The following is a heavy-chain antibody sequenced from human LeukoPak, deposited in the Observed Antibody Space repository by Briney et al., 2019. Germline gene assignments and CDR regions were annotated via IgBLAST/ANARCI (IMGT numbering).Heavy chain of an antibody. J-gene: IGHJ6*02. CDR2: ISYDGSNK. CDR1: GFTFSSYG. D-gene: IGHD6-13*01. CDR3: AKDIRREGSSWKPTKYYYYGMDV. V-gene: IGHV3-30*18. Sequence: GRSLRLSCAASGFTFSSYGMHWVRQAPGKGLEWVAVISYDGSNKYYADSVKGRFTISRDNSKNTLYLQMNSLRAEDTAVYYCAKDIRREGSSWKPTKYYYYGMDVWGQGTTVTVSS.